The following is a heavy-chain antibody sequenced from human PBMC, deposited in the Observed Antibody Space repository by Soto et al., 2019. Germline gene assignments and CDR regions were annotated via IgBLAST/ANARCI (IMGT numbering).Heavy chain of an antibody. D-gene: IGHD5-18*01. CDR2: IFHSTTT. CDR3: ERGGYRTLAWFDP. Sequence: PSETLSLTCTVSGGSIRNYYWSWIRQSPGKGLEWIANIFHSTTTHYNLSLAGRVLISIGSSKNPVYLRLKSVTAADTAVCYCERGGYRTLAWFDPWGQGTLVTVSS. V-gene: IGHV4-59*01. J-gene: IGHJ5*02. CDR1: GGSIRNYY.